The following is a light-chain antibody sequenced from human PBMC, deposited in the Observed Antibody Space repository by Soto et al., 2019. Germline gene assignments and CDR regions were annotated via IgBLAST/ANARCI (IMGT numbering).Light chain of an antibody. J-gene: IGKJ1*01. Sequence: DIQMTQSPSSLSASVGDRVTITCRASQSIRTYVNWYQQKPGKAPNLLIYGASSLQSGVPSRFSGSGSGTDFTLTISSLQPDDFATYYCQQSFNTPWTFGQGTKVEIK. CDR1: QSIRTY. CDR2: GAS. CDR3: QQSFNTPWT. V-gene: IGKV1-39*01.